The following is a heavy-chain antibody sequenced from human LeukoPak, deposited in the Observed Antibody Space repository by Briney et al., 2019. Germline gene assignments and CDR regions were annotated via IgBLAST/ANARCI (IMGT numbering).Heavy chain of an antibody. V-gene: IGHV3-7*01. CDR3: ARDTYRFFDS. D-gene: IGHD3-16*02. CDR2: INEDGSDK. Sequence: GGSLRLSCAVSIFTFSNYWMGWVRQAPGKGLEWVANINEDGSDKYYLDSVRGRFTISRDNAKNSLYLQMISLRAEDTAVYYCARDTYRFFDSWGQGTLVTVSS. CDR1: IFTFSNYW. J-gene: IGHJ4*02.